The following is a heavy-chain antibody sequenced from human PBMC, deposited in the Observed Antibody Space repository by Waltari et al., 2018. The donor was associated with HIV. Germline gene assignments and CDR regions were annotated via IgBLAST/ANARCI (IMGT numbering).Heavy chain of an antibody. CDR3: AREFGTIDNFDY. CDR2: ISSSSRTI. D-gene: IGHD3-16*01. J-gene: IGHJ4*01. Sequence: EVQLVESGGGLVQPGESLRLSCEASGYPCSSHTIIWVRQAPGKGLEWLSYISSSSRTIYYADSVEGRFTVSRDNARNSAYLQMNSLKVEDTAVYYCAREFGTIDNFDYWGQGTLVSVSS. CDR1: GYPCSSHT. V-gene: IGHV3-48*01.